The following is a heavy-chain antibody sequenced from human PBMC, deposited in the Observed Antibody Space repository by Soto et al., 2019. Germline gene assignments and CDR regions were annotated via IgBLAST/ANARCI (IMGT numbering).Heavy chain of an antibody. CDR3: AKGGYCSSTSCLDIYYYYGMDV. CDR2: ISYDGSNK. D-gene: IGHD2-2*01. J-gene: IGHJ6*02. V-gene: IGHV3-30*18. CDR1: GFTFSSYG. Sequence: PGRSLRLSCAASGFTFSSYGMHWVRQAPGKGLEWVAVISYDGSNKYYADSVKGRFTISRDNSKNTLYLQMNSLRAEDTAVYYCAKGGYCSSTSCLDIYYYYGMDVWGQGTTVTVSS.